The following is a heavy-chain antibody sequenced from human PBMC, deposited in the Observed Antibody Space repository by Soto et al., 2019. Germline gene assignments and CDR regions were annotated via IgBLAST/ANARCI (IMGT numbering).Heavy chain of an antibody. CDR1: GFTISTYA. CDR2: VTGSGGQI. CDR3: AKDAVYKDGLWLMDS. V-gene: IGHV3-23*01. J-gene: IGHJ5*02. D-gene: IGHD2-21*01. Sequence: GGSLRLSCGASGFTISTYAMTWVRQAPGKGLESVSGVTGSGGQIHYADSVKGRFTISKDNSKNTLYLQMSSLRDEDTALYYCAKDAVYKDGLWLMDSWGQGTLVTVSS.